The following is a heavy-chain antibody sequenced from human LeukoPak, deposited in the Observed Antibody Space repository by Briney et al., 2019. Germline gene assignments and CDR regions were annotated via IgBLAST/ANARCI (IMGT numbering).Heavy chain of an antibody. J-gene: IGHJ4*02. CDR3: TTRYCSGGSCSTYFDY. CDR2: IRFDGSNK. D-gene: IGHD2-15*01. V-gene: IGHV3-30*02. CDR1: GFTFSSCG. Sequence: PGGSLRLSCAASGFTFSSCGMHWVRQAPGKGLEWVAFIRFDGSNKYYADSVKGRFTISRDNSKNMLYLQMNSLRADDTAVYYCTTRYCSGGSCSTYFDYWGQGTLVTVSS.